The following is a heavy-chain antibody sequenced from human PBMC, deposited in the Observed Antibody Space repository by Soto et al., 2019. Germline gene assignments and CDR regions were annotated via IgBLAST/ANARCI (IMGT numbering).Heavy chain of an antibody. CDR2: IYYSGST. CDR3: ARIGVAAAPSYYYYGMDV. V-gene: IGHV4-39*01. Sequence: SETLSLTCTVSGGSISSSSYYWGWIRQPPGKGLEWIGSIYYSGSTYYNPSLKSRVTISVDTSKNQFSLKLSSVTAADTAVYYCARIGVAAAPSYYYYGMDVWGQGTTVTVSS. CDR1: GGSISSSSYY. J-gene: IGHJ6*02. D-gene: IGHD6-13*01.